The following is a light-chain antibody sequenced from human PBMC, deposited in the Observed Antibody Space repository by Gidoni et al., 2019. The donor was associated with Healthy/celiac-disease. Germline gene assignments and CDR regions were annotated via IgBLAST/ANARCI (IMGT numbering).Light chain of an antibody. Sequence: QITDAPSSLSASVGDRVTITCRASQGIRNDLGWYQQKPGKAPKLLIYAASSLQSGVPSRFSGSGSGTDFTLTISSLQPEDFATYYCLQDYNYPWTFGQGTKVEIK. CDR3: LQDYNYPWT. J-gene: IGKJ1*01. V-gene: IGKV1-6*01. CDR1: QGIRND. CDR2: AAS.